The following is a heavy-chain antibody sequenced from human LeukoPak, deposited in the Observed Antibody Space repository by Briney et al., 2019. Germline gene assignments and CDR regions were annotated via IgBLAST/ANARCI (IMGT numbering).Heavy chain of an antibody. CDR2: INPNSGDT. CDR1: GYTFTGYY. Sequence: ASVKVSCKASGYTFTGYYMHWVRQAPGQGLEWMGRINPNSGDTNYAQKFQGRVTMTRDASISTAYMELSRLRSDDTAVYYCASGGFMVATDYWGQGTLVTVSS. D-gene: IGHD5-12*01. V-gene: IGHV1-2*06. CDR3: ASGGFMVATDY. J-gene: IGHJ4*02.